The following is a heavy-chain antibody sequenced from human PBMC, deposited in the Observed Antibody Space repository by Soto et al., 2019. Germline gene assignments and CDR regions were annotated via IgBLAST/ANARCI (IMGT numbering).Heavy chain of an antibody. CDR3: ARQASYWHGGGGWLDP. CDR2: IGTLHDT. J-gene: IGHJ5*02. V-gene: IGHV3-13*01. Sequence: EVQLVESGGGLVQPGGSLRLSCAASGFTFSASDMHWVRQAPGKGLEWVAAIGTLHDTFYPDSVKGRFTISRENAKNSWYLQMNSLRADDTAVYYCARQASYWHGGGGWLDPWGQGVLVTVSS. D-gene: IGHD2-8*02. CDR1: GFTFSASD.